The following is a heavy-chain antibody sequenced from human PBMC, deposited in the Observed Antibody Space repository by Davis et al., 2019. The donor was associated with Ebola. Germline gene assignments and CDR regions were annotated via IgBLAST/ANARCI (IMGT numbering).Heavy chain of an antibody. J-gene: IGHJ6*02. Sequence: PSETLSLTCTVSGDSISGYYWSWVRQPAGKGLEWIGRMYISGITNYNPSLKSRVTMSVDTSKNHFSLKLTSVTAADTAVYYCARDLYSSSWSYYYYYAMDVWGQGTTVTVSS. CDR2: MYISGIT. V-gene: IGHV4-4*07. CDR1: GDSISGYY. D-gene: IGHD6-13*01. CDR3: ARDLYSSSWSYYYYYAMDV.